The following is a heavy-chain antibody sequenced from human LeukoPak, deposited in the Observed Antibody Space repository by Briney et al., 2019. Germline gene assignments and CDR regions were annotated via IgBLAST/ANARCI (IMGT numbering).Heavy chain of an antibody. V-gene: IGHV4-61*02. CDR2: IYTSGST. Sequence: PSETLSLTCTVSGSSISSGSYYWSWIRQPAGKGLEWIGRIYTSGSTNHNPSLKSRVTISVDTSKNQFSLKLSSVTAADTAVYYCARQLGYCSSTSCRAFDPWGQGTLVAVSS. CDR1: GSSISSGSYY. J-gene: IGHJ5*02. CDR3: ARQLGYCSSTSCRAFDP. D-gene: IGHD2-2*01.